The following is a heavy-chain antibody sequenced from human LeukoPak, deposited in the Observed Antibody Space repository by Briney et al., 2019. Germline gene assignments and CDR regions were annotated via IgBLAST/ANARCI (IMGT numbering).Heavy chain of an antibody. D-gene: IGHD2-2*01. CDR3: AREGGCSSTRCYTRRFDP. CDR2: MYSGGRT. CDR1: GGSISSSRYY. Sequence: SETLSLTCTVSGGSISSSRYYWGWIRQPPGKGLECIGRIGSMYSGGRTYYNPSLKSRVTVSLDTSKNQFSLKLRSVTAAHTAVYYCAREGGCSSTRCYTRRFDPWGQGPLVTVSS. J-gene: IGHJ5*02. V-gene: IGHV4-39*07.